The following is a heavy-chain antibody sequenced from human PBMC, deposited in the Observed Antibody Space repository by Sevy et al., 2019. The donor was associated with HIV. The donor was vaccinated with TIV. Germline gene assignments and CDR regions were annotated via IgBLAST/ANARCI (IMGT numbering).Heavy chain of an antibody. CDR2: FDPEDGET. D-gene: IGHD3-10*01. J-gene: IGHJ5*02. Sequence: ASVKVSCKVSGYTLTELSMHWVRQAPGKGLEWMGGFDPEDGETIYAQKFQGRVTMTEDTSTDTAYMELSSLRSEDTAVYYCATAHAREQIRLLWFGELLYGFDPWGQGTLVTVSS. V-gene: IGHV1-24*01. CDR3: ATAHAREQIRLLWFGELLYGFDP. CDR1: GYTLTELS.